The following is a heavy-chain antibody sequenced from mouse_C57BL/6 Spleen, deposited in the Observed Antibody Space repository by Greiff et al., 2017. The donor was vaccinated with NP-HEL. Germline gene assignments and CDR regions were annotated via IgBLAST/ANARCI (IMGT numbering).Heavy chain of an antibody. V-gene: IGHV5-4*01. CDR3: ARGDYYGSFFDY. J-gene: IGHJ2*01. CDR2: ISDGGSYT. CDR1: GFTFSSYA. D-gene: IGHD1-1*01. Sequence: EVQGVESGGGLVKPGGSLKLSCAASGFTFSSYAMSWVRQTPEKRLEWVATISDGGSYTYYPDNVKGRFTISRDNAKNNLYLQMSHLKSEDTAMYYCARGDYYGSFFDYWGQGTTLTVSS.